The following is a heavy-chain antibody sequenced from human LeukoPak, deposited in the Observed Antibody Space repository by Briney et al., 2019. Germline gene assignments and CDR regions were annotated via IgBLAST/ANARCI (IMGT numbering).Heavy chain of an antibody. CDR2: INPNSGGT. CDR3: AADGAREQQPYYYYYMDV. V-gene: IGHV1-8*03. D-gene: IGHD6-13*01. CDR1: GYTFTSYG. Sequence: ASVKVSCKASGYTFTSYGISWVRQAPGQGLEWMGWINPNSGGTNYAQKFQERVTITRDMSTSTAYMELSSLRSEDTAVYYCAADGAREQQPYYYYYMDVWGKGTTVTVSS. J-gene: IGHJ6*03.